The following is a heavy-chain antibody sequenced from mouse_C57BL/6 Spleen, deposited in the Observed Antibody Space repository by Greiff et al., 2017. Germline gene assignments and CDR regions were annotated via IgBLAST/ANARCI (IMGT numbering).Heavy chain of an antibody. CDR3: TTYGTKAMDY. CDR1: GFNIKDDY. V-gene: IGHV14-4*01. D-gene: IGHD4-1*01. Sequence: EVQLQQPGAELVRPGASVKLSCTASGFNIKDDYMHWVKQRPEQGLEWIGWIDPENGDTEYASKFQGKATITADTSSNTAYLQLSSLTSEDTAVYYCTTYGTKAMDYWGQGTSVTVSS. CDR2: IDPENGDT. J-gene: IGHJ4*01.